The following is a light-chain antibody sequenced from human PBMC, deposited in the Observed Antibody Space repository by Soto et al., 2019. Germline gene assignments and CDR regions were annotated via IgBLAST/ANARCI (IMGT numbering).Light chain of an antibody. Sequence: QSVLTQPPSVSGAPGQRVTISCTGSSSNIGAGYDVHWYQQFPGTAPKLLIYGNSNRPSGVPDRFSGSKSGTSASLAITGLQAEDEADYYCQSYDSSLSVVFGGGTNLTVL. CDR3: QSYDSSLSVV. CDR2: GNS. J-gene: IGLJ2*01. V-gene: IGLV1-40*01. CDR1: SSNIGAGYD.